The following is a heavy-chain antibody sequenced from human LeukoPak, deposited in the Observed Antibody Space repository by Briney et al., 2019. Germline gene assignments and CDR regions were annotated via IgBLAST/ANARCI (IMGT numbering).Heavy chain of an antibody. Sequence: GGSLRLSCAASGFTFSSYWMHWVRQVPNQGLMWVSRINSDETISEYVDSVNGRFTIPRDNAENTLYLQMNSLRAEDTAVYFCLYGGYFQHWGQGTLVTVSS. J-gene: IGHJ1*01. D-gene: IGHD3-16*01. CDR2: INSDETIS. V-gene: IGHV3-74*01. CDR1: GFTFSSYW. CDR3: LYGGYFQH.